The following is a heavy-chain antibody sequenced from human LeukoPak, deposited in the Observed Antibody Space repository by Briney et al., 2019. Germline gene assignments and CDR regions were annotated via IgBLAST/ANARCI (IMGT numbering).Heavy chain of an antibody. CDR1: GFTFSSYS. V-gene: IGHV3-21*01. J-gene: IGHJ6*02. CDR2: ISSSSSYI. CDR3: ARVYDFWSRYYYGMDV. Sequence: GGSLRLSCAASGFTFSSYSMNWVRQAPGKGLEWVSSISSSSSYIYYADSVKGRFTISRDNAKNSLYLQMNSLRAEDTAAYYCARVYDFWSRYYYGMDVWGQGTTVTVSS. D-gene: IGHD3-3*01.